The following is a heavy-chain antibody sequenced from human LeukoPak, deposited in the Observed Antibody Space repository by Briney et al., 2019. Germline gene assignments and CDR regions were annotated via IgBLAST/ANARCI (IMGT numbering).Heavy chain of an antibody. CDR1: GGSISSYY. J-gene: IGHJ4*02. CDR2: IYYSGST. CDR3: AREVSSSEGRIDY. V-gene: IGHV4-59*12. Sequence: PSETLSLTCTVSGGSISSYYWSWIRQPPGKGLEWIGYIYYSGSTNYNPSLKSRVTISVDTSKNQSSLKLSSVTAADTAVYYCAREVSSSEGRIDYWGQGTLVTVSS. D-gene: IGHD6-6*01.